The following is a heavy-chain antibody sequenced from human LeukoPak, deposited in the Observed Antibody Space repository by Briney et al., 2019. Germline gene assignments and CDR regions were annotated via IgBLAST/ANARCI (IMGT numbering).Heavy chain of an antibody. D-gene: IGHD5-18*01. Sequence: SETLSLTCSVSGGSITSSSYYWGWIRQPPEKGLEWIGSIYYTGGTNYSPSLKSRVTISVDTSKNQFSLKLSSVTAADTAVYYCARGNPLGYSYGLGDFDYWGQGTLVTVPS. CDR1: GGSITSSSYY. V-gene: IGHV4-39*07. CDR3: ARGNPLGYSYGLGDFDY. CDR2: IYYTGGT. J-gene: IGHJ4*02.